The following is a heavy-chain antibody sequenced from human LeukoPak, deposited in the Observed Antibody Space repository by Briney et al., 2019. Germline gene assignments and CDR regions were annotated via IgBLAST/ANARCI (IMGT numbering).Heavy chain of an antibody. CDR1: GYTFTNYG. V-gene: IGHV1-69*05. CDR3: ARSFWSGTHISSHFDY. CDR2: IIPIFGTA. D-gene: IGHD3-3*01. J-gene: IGHJ4*02. Sequence: SVKVSCKASGYTFTNYGFSWVRQAPGQGLEWMGRIIPIFGTANYAQKFQGRVTITTDESTSTAYMELSSLRSEDTAVYYCARSFWSGTHISSHFDYWGQGTLVTVSS.